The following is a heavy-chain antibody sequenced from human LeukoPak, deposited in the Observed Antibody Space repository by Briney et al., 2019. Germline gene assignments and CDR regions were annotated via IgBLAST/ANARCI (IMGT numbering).Heavy chain of an antibody. D-gene: IGHD6-6*01. V-gene: IGHV3-7*01. CDR3: ARGQSTPYSSASYYFDY. J-gene: IGHJ4*02. CDR1: GFTFSGYW. CDR2: IKQDGSEK. Sequence: PGGSLRLSCAASGFTFSGYWISWVRQAPGKGLEWVANIKQDGSEKYYVDSVKGRFTISRDNAKNSLYLQMNSLRAEDAAVYYCARGQSTPYSSASYYFDYWGQGTLVTVSS.